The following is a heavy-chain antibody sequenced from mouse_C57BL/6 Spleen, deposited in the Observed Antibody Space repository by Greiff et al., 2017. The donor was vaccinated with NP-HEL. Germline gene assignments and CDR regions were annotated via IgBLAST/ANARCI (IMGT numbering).Heavy chain of an antibody. Sequence: QVQLLPPGAELVRPGTSVKLSCMASGYTFTSYWMPWVQQWPGQGLEWIGVIDSSDSYTNNNQKFKGKATLTVDTSASTAYMQLSSLTSEDSAVYYCATTAQNWYFDVWGTVTTVTVSS. V-gene: IGHV1-59*01. CDR2: IDSSDSYT. D-gene: IGHD3-2*02. J-gene: IGHJ1*03. CDR3: ATTAQNWYFDV. CDR1: GYTFTSYW.